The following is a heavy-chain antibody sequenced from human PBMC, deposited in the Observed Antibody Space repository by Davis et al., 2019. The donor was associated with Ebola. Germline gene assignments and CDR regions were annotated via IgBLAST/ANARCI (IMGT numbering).Heavy chain of an antibody. CDR1: GFTFSSYW. V-gene: IGHV3-20*04. CDR3: ARAEGDDFWSGYYDY. Sequence: GESLKITCAASGFTFSSYWMSWVRQAPGKGLEWVSGISWNSGSIGYADSVKGRFTISRDNAKNSLYLQMNSLRAEDTAVYYCARAEGDDFWSGYYDYWGQGTLVTVSS. D-gene: IGHD3-3*01. CDR2: ISWNSGSI. J-gene: IGHJ4*02.